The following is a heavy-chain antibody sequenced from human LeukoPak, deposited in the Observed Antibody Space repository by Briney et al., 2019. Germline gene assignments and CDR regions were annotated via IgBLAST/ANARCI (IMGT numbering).Heavy chain of an antibody. CDR3: ARDEGWFDP. V-gene: IGHV4-31*11. CDR1: GDSISSGGYY. CDR2: IYYSGST. J-gene: IGHJ5*02. Sequence: PSETLSLTCAVSGDSISSGGYYWTWIRLHPGKGLEWIGNIYYSGSTYYNPSLRSRVIISVDTSKNQFSLKLNSVTAADTAVYYCARDEGWFDPWGQGALVTVSS.